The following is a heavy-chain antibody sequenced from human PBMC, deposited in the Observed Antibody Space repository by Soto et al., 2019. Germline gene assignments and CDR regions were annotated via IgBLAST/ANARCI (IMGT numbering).Heavy chain of an antibody. CDR1: GLAVTSNY. D-gene: IGHD2-15*01. V-gene: IGHV3-53*01. CDR3: ARVGTYAYCYSGDV. CDR2: VYSSGTT. J-gene: IGHJ6*02. Sequence: EVQLVESGGGLIQPGGSLRLSCAASGLAVTSNYMSWVRQAPGKGLEWVSIVYSSGTTYYADSVKGRFTFSRDKSNKTIYLQTRILRAEDTADYYCARVGTYAYCYSGDVWCQGTTVTVS.